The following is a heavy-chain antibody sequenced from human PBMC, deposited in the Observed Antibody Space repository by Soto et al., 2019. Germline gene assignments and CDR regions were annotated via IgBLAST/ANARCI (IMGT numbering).Heavy chain of an antibody. CDR2: IYHSGST. V-gene: IGHV4-4*02. CDR3: ARVDAGATDYYYYYGMDV. D-gene: IGHD1-26*01. Sequence: PSETLSLTCAVSGGSISSSNWWSWVRQPPGKGLEWIGEIYHSGSTNYNPSLKSRVTISVDKSKNQFSLKLSSVAAADTAVYYCARVDAGATDYYYYYGMDVWGQGTTVTVSS. J-gene: IGHJ6*02. CDR1: GGSISSSNW.